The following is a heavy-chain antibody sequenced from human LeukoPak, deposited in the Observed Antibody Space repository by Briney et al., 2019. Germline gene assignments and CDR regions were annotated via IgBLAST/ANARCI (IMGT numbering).Heavy chain of an antibody. CDR3: VRDGEVIIKPAASFPHDAFDI. CDR2: INPSGGRT. J-gene: IGHJ3*02. Sequence: ASVKVSFKASGYTFTSYYMHWVRQAPGQGLEWMGIINPSGGRTNYAPKFQGRVTMTRDTATSTVYMELSSLRSEDTAVYCCVRDGEVIIKPAASFPHDAFDIWGQGTMVIVSS. V-gene: IGHV1-46*01. D-gene: IGHD3-10*01. CDR1: GYTFTSYY.